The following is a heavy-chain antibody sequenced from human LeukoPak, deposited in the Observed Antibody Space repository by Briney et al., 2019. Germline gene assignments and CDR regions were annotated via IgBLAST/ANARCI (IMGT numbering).Heavy chain of an antibody. J-gene: IGHJ4*02. CDR3: ARRDSSGWYVFDY. CDR1: GYTFTSYA. D-gene: IGHD6-19*01. Sequence: GASVKVSCKASGYTFTSYAMHWVRQAPGQRLEWMGWINAGNGNTKYSQKFQGRVTITRYTSASTAHMELGSLRSEDTAVYYCARRDSSGWYVFDYWGQGTLVTVSS. V-gene: IGHV1-3*01. CDR2: INAGNGNT.